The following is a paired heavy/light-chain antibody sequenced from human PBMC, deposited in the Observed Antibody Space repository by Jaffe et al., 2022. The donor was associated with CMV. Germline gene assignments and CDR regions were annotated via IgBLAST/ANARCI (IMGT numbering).Light chain of an antibody. V-gene: IGLV3-10*01. CDR2: EDS. J-gene: IGLJ3*02. CDR3: YSTDSSGNHRGV. CDR1: ALPKKY. Sequence: SYELTQPPSVSVSPGQTARITCSGDALPKKYAYWYQQKSGQAPVLVIYEDSKRPSGIPERFSGSSSGTMATLTISGAQVEDEADYYCYSTDSSGNHRGVFGGGTKLTVL.
Heavy chain of an antibody. V-gene: IGHV1-46*01. CDR2: INPSGGST. CDR3: ARDFSVLWVTADRVPDY. CDR1: GYTFTSYY. D-gene: IGHD2-21*02. Sequence: QVQLVQSGAEVKKPGASVKVSCKASGYTFTSYYMHWVRQAPGQGLEWMGIINPSGGSTSYAQKFQGRVTMTRDTSTSTVYMELSSLRSEDTAVYYCARDFSVLWVTADRVPDYWGQGTLVTVSS. J-gene: IGHJ4*02.